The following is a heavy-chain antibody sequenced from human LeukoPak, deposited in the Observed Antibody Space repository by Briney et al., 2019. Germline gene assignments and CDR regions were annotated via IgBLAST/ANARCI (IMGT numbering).Heavy chain of an antibody. CDR3: TTRFEYYGSGSYIRFDP. J-gene: IGHJ5*02. Sequence: PGGSLRLSCAASGFTFSNAWMSWVRQAPGKGLEWVGRIKSKTDGGTTDYAAPVKGRFTISRDDSKNTLYLQMNSLKTEDTAVYYCTTRFEYYGSGSYIRFDPWGQGTLVTVSS. CDR1: GFTFSNAW. CDR2: IKSKTDGGTT. D-gene: IGHD3-10*01. V-gene: IGHV3-15*01.